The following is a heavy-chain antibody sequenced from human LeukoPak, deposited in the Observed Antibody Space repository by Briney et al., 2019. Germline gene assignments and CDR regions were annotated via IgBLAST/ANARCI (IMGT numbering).Heavy chain of an antibody. CDR3: AKDQYYGSGSYYRTLFY. V-gene: IGHV3-30*18. J-gene: IGHJ4*02. Sequence: PGGSLRLSCAASGFTFSSYGMHWVRQAPGKGLEWVAVISYGGSNKYYADSVKGRFTISRDNSKNTLYLQMNSLRAEDTAVYYCAKDQYYGSGSYYRTLFYWGQGTLVTVSS. D-gene: IGHD3-10*01. CDR2: ISYGGSNK. CDR1: GFTFSSYG.